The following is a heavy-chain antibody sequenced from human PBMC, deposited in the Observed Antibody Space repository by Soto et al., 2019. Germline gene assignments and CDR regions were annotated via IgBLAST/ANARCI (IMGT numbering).Heavy chain of an antibody. D-gene: IGHD3-9*01. Sequence: EVQLVESGGGLVQPGGSLRLSCAASGFTFNSFSMNWVRQAPGKGLEWVSYITSTSTTIYYADSVRGRFTISRENAKDSLYLQMNSLRTEDTAMYYCARALDFAFDSWGQGTLVTVSS. CDR2: ITSTSTTI. V-gene: IGHV3-48*01. CDR1: GFTFNSFS. CDR3: ARALDFAFDS. J-gene: IGHJ4*02.